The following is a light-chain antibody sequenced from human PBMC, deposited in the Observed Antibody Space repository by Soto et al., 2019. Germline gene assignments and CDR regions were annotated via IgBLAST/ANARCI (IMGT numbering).Light chain of an antibody. CDR2: GNS. J-gene: IGLJ3*02. CDR1: SSNIGAGYD. Sequence: QSVLTQPPSVSGAPGQRVTISCTGSSSNIGAGYDVHWYQQLPGTAPKLLIYGNSNRPSGVPDRFSGSKSGTSASLAITGLQAEDEADYCHSYDSSLSGPRVFGGGTKVTVL. V-gene: IGLV1-40*01. CDR3: HSYDSSLSGPRV.